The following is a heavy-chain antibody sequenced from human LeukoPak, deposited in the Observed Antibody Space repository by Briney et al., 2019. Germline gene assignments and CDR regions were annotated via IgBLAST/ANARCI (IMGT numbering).Heavy chain of an antibody. D-gene: IGHD2-15*01. CDR2: INPNSGGT. CDR3: ASTLGYCSGGSCYQYYFDY. J-gene: IGHJ4*02. CDR1: GYTFTGYY. Sequence: ASVKVSCKASGYTFTGYYMHWVRQAPGQGVECVGWINPNSGGTNYVQKFQGRVTMTRDTSISTAYMELSRLRSDDTAVYYCASTLGYCSGGSCYQYYFDYWGQGTLVTVSS. V-gene: IGHV1-2*02.